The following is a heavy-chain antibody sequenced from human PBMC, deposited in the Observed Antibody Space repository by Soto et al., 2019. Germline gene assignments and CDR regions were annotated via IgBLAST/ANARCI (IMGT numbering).Heavy chain of an antibody. CDR3: ARDGSGSYIWFDP. V-gene: IGHV3-21*01. Sequence: GGSLRLSCAASGFTFSSYSMNWVRQAPGKGLEWVSSISSSSSYIYYADSVKGRFTISRDNAKNSLYLQMNSLRAEDTAVYYCARDGSGSYIWFDPWGQGTLVTVSS. CDR2: ISSSSSYI. D-gene: IGHD3-10*01. J-gene: IGHJ5*02. CDR1: GFTFSSYS.